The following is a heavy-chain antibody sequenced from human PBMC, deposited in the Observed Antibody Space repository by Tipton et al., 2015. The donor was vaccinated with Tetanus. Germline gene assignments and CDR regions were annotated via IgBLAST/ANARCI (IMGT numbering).Heavy chain of an antibody. D-gene: IGHD3-10*01. V-gene: IGHV4-39*01. Sequence: TLSLTCTVSGDSVSSSTYYWVWIRQPPGKGLEWFGTIFYSGSTYYSPSLKSRVTTSIDSSKNQLSLRLTSVTAADTAVYYCARGPMVRGVTRFDYWGQGTLVTVSS. CDR2: IFYSGST. CDR3: ARGPMVRGVTRFDY. J-gene: IGHJ4*02. CDR1: GDSVSSSTYY.